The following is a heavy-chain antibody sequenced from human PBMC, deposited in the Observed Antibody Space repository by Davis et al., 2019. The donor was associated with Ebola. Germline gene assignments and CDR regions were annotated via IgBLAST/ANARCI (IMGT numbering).Heavy chain of an antibody. Sequence: PSETLSLTCAVYGGSFSGYYWSWIRQPPGKGLEWIGEINHSGSTNYNPSLKSRVTMSVDTSKNQFSLKLSSVTAADTAVYYCAREQQLEGDYYYGMDVWGQGTTVTVSS. CDR3: AREQQLEGDYYYGMDV. CDR2: INHSGST. CDR1: GGSFSGYY. D-gene: IGHD6-13*01. V-gene: IGHV4-34*01. J-gene: IGHJ6*02.